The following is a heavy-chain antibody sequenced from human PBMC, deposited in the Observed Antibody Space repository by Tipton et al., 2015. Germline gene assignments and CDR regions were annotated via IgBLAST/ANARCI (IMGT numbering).Heavy chain of an antibody. CDR2: IQYSEST. J-gene: IGHJ4*02. D-gene: IGHD5-24*01. Sequence: TLSLTCAVYGGSFSGYYWSWIRQPPGKELEWIGYIQYSESTNYNPSLKSRATISVDTSKNQFSLKVSSVTAADTAVYYCARHLEMPTNQELFDYWGQGTLVTVSS. CDR1: GGSFSGYY. CDR3: ARHLEMPTNQELFDY. V-gene: IGHV4-59*08.